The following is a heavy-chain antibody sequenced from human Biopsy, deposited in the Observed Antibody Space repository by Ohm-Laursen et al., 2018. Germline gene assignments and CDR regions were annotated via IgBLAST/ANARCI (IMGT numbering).Heavy chain of an antibody. CDR2: IYYSGST. J-gene: IGHJ4*02. D-gene: IGHD1-26*01. V-gene: IGHV4-59*01. CDR1: GGSIGSFF. Sequence: SKTLSLTWAVSGGSIGSFFWSWIRQPPGKGLGWIGYIYYSGSTNYNPSLRSRVTISVDRSKNQFSLELSSVTAADTAVYYCARVGAGAPSIDYFDYWGQGALVTVSS. CDR3: ARVGAGAPSIDYFDY.